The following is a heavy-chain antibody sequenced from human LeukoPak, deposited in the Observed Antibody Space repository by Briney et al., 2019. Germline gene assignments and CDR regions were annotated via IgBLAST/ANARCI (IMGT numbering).Heavy chain of an antibody. V-gene: IGHV3-NL1*01. CDR2: IYSGGST. Sequence: PGGSLRLSCAASGFTFSRCGMHWVRQAPGKGLEWVSVIYSGGSTYYADSVKGRFTISRDNSKNTLYLQMNSLRAEDTAVYYCAKDLSGSYSPLGYWGQGTLVTVSS. CDR3: AKDLSGSYSPLGY. D-gene: IGHD1-26*01. J-gene: IGHJ4*02. CDR1: GFTFSRCG.